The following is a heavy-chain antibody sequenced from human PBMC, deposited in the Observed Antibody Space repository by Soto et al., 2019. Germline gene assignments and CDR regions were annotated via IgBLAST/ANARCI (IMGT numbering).Heavy chain of an antibody. CDR3: ASFKRGGLIQAFDI. D-gene: IGHD3-16*01. J-gene: IGHJ3*02. CDR1: GDRVSSNSAA. V-gene: IGHV6-1*01. CDR2: TYYRSKWYN. Sequence: SPTLSLTCAISGDRVSSNSAAWNWIRQSPSRGLEWLGRTYYRSKWYNDYAVSVKSRITINPDTSKNQFSLQLNSVTPEDTAVYYCASFKRGGLIQAFDIWGQGTMVTVSS.